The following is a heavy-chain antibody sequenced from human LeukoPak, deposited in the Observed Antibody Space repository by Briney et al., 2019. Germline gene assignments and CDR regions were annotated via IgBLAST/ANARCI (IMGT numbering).Heavy chain of an antibody. CDR3: ARVLSGDGRLFDS. CDR2: LFDSGDT. CDR1: SASISNYY. J-gene: IGHJ4*02. V-gene: IGHV4-59*01. D-gene: IGHD3-9*01. Sequence: PSETLSLTCTVSSASISNYYWSWIRQPPGKGLEWIGCLFDSGDTDYNPSLKGRVTISRDTSKGQFSLTLTSVTAADTAVYFCARVLSGDGRLFDSWGQGTLVTVSS.